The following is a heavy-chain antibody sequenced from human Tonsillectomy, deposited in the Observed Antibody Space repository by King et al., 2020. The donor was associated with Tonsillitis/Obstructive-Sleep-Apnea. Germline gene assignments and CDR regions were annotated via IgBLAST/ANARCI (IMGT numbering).Heavy chain of an antibody. V-gene: IGHV3-30*04. J-gene: IGHJ3*02. D-gene: IGHD3-22*01. CDR3: AREGIYDSSGYADTFDI. Sequence: VQLVESGGGVVQPGRSLRLSCAASGFTFSSYAIHWVRQAPGKGLEWVAVISYDGSNKYYADSVKGRFTIYRDNSKNTLDLQMYSLRAEDTAVYYCAREGIYDSSGYADTFDIWGHGTLVTVSS. CDR2: ISYDGSNK. CDR1: GFTFSSYA.